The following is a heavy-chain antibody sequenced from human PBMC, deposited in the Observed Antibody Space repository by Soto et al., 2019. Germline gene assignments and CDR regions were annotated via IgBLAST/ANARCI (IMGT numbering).Heavy chain of an antibody. CDR1: GGSISSSNW. Sequence: SETLSLTCAVSGGSISSSNWWSWVRQPPGKGLEWIGEIYHSGSTNYNPSLKSRVTISVDKSKNQFSLKLSSVTAADTAVYYCARDYVDTAMVGAYYYYGMDVWGQGTTVTVSS. D-gene: IGHD5-18*01. J-gene: IGHJ6*02. V-gene: IGHV4-4*02. CDR3: ARDYVDTAMVGAYYYYGMDV. CDR2: IYHSGST.